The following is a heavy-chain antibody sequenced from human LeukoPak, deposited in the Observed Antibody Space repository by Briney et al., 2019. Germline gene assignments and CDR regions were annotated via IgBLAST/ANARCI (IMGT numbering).Heavy chain of an antibody. V-gene: IGHV3-30*03. CDR2: ISYDGSNK. Sequence: GGSLRLSCAASGFTFSSYGMHWVRQAPGKGLEWVAVISYDGSNKYYADSVKGRFTISRDNSKNTLYLQMNSLRAEDTAVYYCARDADFGVGRGVYYYYMDVWGKGTTVTVSS. CDR1: GFTFSSYG. D-gene: IGHD3-3*01. CDR3: ARDADFGVGRGVYYYYMDV. J-gene: IGHJ6*03.